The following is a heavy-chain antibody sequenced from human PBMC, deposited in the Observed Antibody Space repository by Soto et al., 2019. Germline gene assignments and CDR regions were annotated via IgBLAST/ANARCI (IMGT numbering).Heavy chain of an antibody. J-gene: IGHJ4*02. CDR3: ARESVRAYFDY. Sequence: SSETLSLTCTVSGGSISSGGYYWSWIRQHPGKGLEWIGYIYYSGSTYYNPSLKSRVTISVDTSKNQFSLKLSSVTAADTAVYYCARESVRAYFDYCGPGPLVTVST. CDR2: IYYSGST. CDR1: GGSISSGGYY. D-gene: IGHD1-26*01. V-gene: IGHV4-31*03.